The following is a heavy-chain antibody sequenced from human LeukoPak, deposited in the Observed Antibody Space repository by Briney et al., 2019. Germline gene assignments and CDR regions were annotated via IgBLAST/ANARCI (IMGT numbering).Heavy chain of an antibody. J-gene: IGHJ4*02. CDR2: ISGSGGRT. V-gene: IGHV3-23*01. CDR1: GFTFSSYA. D-gene: IGHD3-22*01. Sequence: GGSLRLSCAASGFTFSSYAMSWVRQAPGKGLEWVSAISGSGGRTYYTDSVKGRFTISRDNSKNTLYLQMNSLRAEDTAVYYCAKGRIPSSGWESDYWGQGTLVTVPS. CDR3: AKGRIPSSGWESDY.